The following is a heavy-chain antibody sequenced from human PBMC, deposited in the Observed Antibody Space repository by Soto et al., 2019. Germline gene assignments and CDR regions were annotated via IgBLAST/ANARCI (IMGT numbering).Heavy chain of an antibody. CDR2: LNWNSVTP. Sequence: LSCAASGFNIGDYAMHWVRQTPGQGLEWVSGLNWNSVTPGYGDSVKGRFSMSRDNGKYALYLQMTSLRPDDTALYYCVKDISGAYSGPNYDAWGQGALFTVSS. V-gene: IGHV3-9*01. J-gene: IGHJ4*02. CDR3: VKDISGAYSGPNYDA. D-gene: IGHD3-22*01. CDR1: GFNIGDYA.